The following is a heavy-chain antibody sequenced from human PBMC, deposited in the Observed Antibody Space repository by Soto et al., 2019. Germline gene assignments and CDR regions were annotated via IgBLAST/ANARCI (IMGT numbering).Heavy chain of an antibody. V-gene: IGHV3-30*18. J-gene: IGHJ4*02. CDR1: GFTFSNFG. CDR2: ISYVGNDK. CDR3: SKVWGPIDALVDDY. Sequence: GGSLRLSCAASGFTFSNFGMHWVRQAPGKGLAWVAGISYVGNDKYYADSVRGRFTISRDNSKNTLFLQMNSLTTEDTAVYYCSKVWGPIDALVDDYWGQGTLDPVSS. D-gene: IGHD3-16*01.